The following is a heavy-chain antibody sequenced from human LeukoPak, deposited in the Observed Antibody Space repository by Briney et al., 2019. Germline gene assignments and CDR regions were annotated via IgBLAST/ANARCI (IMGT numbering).Heavy chain of an antibody. CDR3: ARRATTERGHSYGLDY. D-gene: IGHD5-18*01. J-gene: IGHJ4*01. CDR2: ISFSGSYI. Sequence: GGSLRLSCAASGFTFSNYSMNWVRQAPGKGLEWVLSISFSGSYIYYADSLRGRITISRDNTKNSLYLQMNSLRAEDTAVYYCARRATTERGHSYGLDYWGQGTLVTVSS. V-gene: IGHV3-21*01. CDR1: GFTFSNYS.